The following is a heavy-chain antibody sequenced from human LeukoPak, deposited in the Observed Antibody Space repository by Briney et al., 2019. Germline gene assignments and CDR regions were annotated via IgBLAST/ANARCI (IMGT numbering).Heavy chain of an antibody. Sequence: GESLRISCKGSGYNFAKYWIAWVRQMPGKGLEWMGIIYPGDSDTRYSPSFQGQVTISVDKSIDTAYVQWSSLKASDTAIYYCARRGCGSTRCNNWSDPWGQGTLVTVSS. V-gene: IGHV5-51*01. CDR2: IYPGDSDT. CDR1: GYNFAKYW. D-gene: IGHD2-2*01. CDR3: ARRGCGSTRCNNWSDP. J-gene: IGHJ5*02.